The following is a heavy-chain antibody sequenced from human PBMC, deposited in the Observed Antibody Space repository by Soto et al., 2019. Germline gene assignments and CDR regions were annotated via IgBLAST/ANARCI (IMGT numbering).Heavy chain of an antibody. CDR3: ARGRPGVRGIRFDS. Sequence: QVHLQQWGAGLLKPSETLSLTCAVYDGSFSDFYWSWIRQPPGKGLEWIGEINHSGATNYNPSLKSRVTVSVDTCKIQVSQKVNSVTAADTAVFYCARGRPGVRGIRFDSWGQVTLVTVSS. CDR2: INHSGAT. CDR1: DGSFSDFY. J-gene: IGHJ4*02. D-gene: IGHD3-10*01. V-gene: IGHV4-34*01.